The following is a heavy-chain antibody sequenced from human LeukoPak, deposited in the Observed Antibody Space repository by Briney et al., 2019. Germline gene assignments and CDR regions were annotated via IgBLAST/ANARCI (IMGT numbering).Heavy chain of an antibody. Sequence: ASVKVSCKASGYTFTGYYMHWVRQAPGQGLEWMGWINPNSGGTKYAQKFQGRVTMTRDTSISTAYMELSRLRSDDTAVYYCAGGSSGYYLRFDYWGQGTLVTVSS. CDR2: INPNSGGT. CDR3: AGGSSGYYLRFDY. V-gene: IGHV1-2*02. J-gene: IGHJ4*02. D-gene: IGHD3-22*01. CDR1: GYTFTGYY.